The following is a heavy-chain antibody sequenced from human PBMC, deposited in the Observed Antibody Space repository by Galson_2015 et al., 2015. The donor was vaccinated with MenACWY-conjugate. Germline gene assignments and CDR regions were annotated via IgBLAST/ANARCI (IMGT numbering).Heavy chain of an antibody. J-gene: IGHJ4*02. CDR3: AKGEWELPNFDY. V-gene: IGHV3-23*01. D-gene: IGHD1-26*01. CDR1: GFTFSSYA. Sequence: SLRLSCAASGFTFSSYAMSWVRQAPGKGLEWVSAISGSGGSTYYADSVKGRFTISRDNSKNTLYLQMNSLRAEDTAVYYCAKGEWELPNFDYWGQGTLVTVSS. CDR2: ISGSGGST.